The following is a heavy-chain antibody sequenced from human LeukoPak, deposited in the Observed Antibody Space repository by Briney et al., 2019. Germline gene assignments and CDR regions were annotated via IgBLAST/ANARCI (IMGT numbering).Heavy chain of an antibody. CDR1: GFTFSSYA. CDR3: LRYDSTRYYFDY. D-gene: IGHD3-22*01. V-gene: IGHV3-23*01. Sequence: GGSLRLSCAASGFTFSSYAMSWVRQAPGKGLEGVSAISGSGGSTYYADSVKGRFTISRDNSKNTLYLQMNSLRAEDTAVYYCLRYDSTRYYFDYWGQGTLVTVSS. J-gene: IGHJ4*02. CDR2: ISGSGGST.